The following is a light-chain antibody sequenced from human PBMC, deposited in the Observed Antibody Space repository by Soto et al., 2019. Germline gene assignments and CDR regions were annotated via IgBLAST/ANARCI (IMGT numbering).Light chain of an antibody. V-gene: IGLV2-14*01. CDR2: EVS. Sequence: QSVLTQPASVSGSPGQSITISCTGTRSDVGAYNYVSWYQQHPGKVPKLMISEVSKRPSGVSSRFSGSKSGNTASLTISGLQAEDEADYYCSSYTTTVSVVFGGGTKVTVL. CDR1: RSDVGAYNY. J-gene: IGLJ2*01. CDR3: SSYTTTVSVV.